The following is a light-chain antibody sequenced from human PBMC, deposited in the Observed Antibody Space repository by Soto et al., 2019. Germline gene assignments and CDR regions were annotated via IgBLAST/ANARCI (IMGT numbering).Light chain of an antibody. CDR2: DVS. CDR3: SSFTSSGTLV. V-gene: IGLV2-14*01. CDR1: SSDVGAHNY. J-gene: IGLJ2*01. Sequence: QSVLTQPASVSGSPGQSIAISCTGTSSDVGAHNYVSWYQQHPGKAPKFIIYDVSNRPSGVSNRFSGSKSGNTASLTISGLQAEDEADYYCSSFTSSGTLVFGGGTKLTVL.